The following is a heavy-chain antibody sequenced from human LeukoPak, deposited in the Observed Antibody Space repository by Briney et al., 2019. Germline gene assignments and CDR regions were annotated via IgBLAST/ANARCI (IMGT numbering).Heavy chain of an antibody. CDR2: INPNRGDT. J-gene: IGHJ4*02. CDR3: ARVAFDNWGSGGDY. Sequence: ASVKVSCKASGYSFTAYYMSWVRQAPGEGLEWLGWINPNRGDTKYAQKFQGRVTLTWDTSISTAYMELDRLRSDDTAVYYCARVAFDNWGSGGDYWGQGTLVTVSS. D-gene: IGHD7-27*01. V-gene: IGHV1-2*02. CDR1: GYSFTAYY.